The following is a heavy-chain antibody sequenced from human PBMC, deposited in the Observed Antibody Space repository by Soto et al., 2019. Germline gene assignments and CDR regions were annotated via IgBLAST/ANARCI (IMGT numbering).Heavy chain of an antibody. CDR3: ARAIQQQLVKHIVATPQVFRNMGWFDP. J-gene: IGHJ5*02. CDR2: INHSGST. V-gene: IGHV4-34*01. Sequence: SETLSLTCAVYGGSFSGYYWSWIRQPPGKGLEWIGEINHSGSTNYNPSLKSRVTISVDTSKNQFSLKLSSVTAADTAVYYCARAIQQQLVKHIVATPQVFRNMGWFDPWGQGTLVTVSS. D-gene: IGHD6-13*01. CDR1: GGSFSGYY.